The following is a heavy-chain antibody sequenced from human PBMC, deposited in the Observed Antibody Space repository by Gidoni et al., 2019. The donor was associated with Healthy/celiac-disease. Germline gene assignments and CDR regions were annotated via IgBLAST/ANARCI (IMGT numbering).Heavy chain of an antibody. V-gene: IGHV1-58*01. D-gene: IGHD3-22*01. J-gene: IGHJ5*02. CDR2: IVVGNGNT. CDR1: GFTFPNSA. CDR3: ASDDLTTAS. Sequence: QMQLVQSGPEVKKPGTSVTVSCKASGFTFPNSAVQWVRQARGQRLEWIGWIVVGNGNTNYAQKFQGRVTITRDMSTRTAFMELSSLRSGDTAVYYCASDDLTTASWGQGTLVTVSS.